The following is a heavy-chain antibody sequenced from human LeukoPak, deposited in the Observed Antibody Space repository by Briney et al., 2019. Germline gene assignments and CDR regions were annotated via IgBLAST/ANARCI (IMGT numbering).Heavy chain of an antibody. CDR3: ARGLLGYYYDSSGYSAAFDI. Sequence: SVKVSCKASGGTFSSYAISWVRQAPGQGLEWMGGVIPVFGTANYAQKFQGRVTITTDESTSTAYMELSSLRSEDTAVYYCARGLLGYYYDSSGYSAAFDIWGQGTMVTVSS. CDR1: GGTFSSYA. J-gene: IGHJ3*02. D-gene: IGHD3-22*01. V-gene: IGHV1-69*05. CDR2: VIPVFGTA.